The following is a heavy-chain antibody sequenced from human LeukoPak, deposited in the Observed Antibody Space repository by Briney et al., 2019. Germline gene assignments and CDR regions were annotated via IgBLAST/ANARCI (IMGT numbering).Heavy chain of an antibody. V-gene: IGHV3-48*02. CDR2: ISRGDGRRT. CDR3: ARDLLQDSLTGAYTPFDF. Sequence: PGRSLRLSCAASGFTFSSYGMNWVRQAPGKGLELVAYISRGDGRRTYYADSVKGRFTISRDNVKNSLYLQLNSLRDEDTAVYYCARDLLQDSLTGAYTPFDFWGLGTLVTVSP. D-gene: IGHD3-9*01. CDR1: GFTFSSYG. J-gene: IGHJ4*02.